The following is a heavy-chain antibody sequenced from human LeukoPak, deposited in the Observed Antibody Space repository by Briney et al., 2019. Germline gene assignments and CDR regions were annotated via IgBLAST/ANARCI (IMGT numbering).Heavy chain of an antibody. CDR3: ARAPGGYGSGSRGAFDI. D-gene: IGHD3-10*01. Sequence: SETLSLTCSVSGGSISSYYWSWIRQPPGKGLEWIGYIYYRGSTNYNPSLNSRLTISVDTSKNQFSLKLSSVTAADTAVYYCARAPGGYGSGSRGAFDIWGQGTLVTVSS. CDR2: IYYRGST. V-gene: IGHV4-59*01. CDR1: GGSISSYY. J-gene: IGHJ4*02.